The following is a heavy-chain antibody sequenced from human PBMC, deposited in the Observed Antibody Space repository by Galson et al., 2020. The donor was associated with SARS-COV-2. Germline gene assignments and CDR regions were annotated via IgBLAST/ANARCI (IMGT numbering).Heavy chain of an antibody. CDR3: AGEVVGDTKYYYYYGMDV. V-gene: IGHV4-39*07. Sequence: ASETLSLTCTVSGGSISSSSYYWGWIRQPPGKGLEWIGSIYYSGSTYYNPSLKSRVTISVDTSKNQFSLKLSSVTAADTAVYYCAGEVVGDTKYYYYYGMDVWGQGTTVTVSS. CDR1: GGSISSSSYY. J-gene: IGHJ6*02. CDR2: IYYSGST. D-gene: IGHD1-26*01.